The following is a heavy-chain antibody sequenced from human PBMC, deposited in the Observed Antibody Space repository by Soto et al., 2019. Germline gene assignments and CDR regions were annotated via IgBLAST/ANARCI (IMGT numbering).Heavy chain of an antibody. Sequence: QVQLVQSGAEVKKPGSSVKVSCKASGGTFSSYTISWVRQAPGQGLEWMGRIIPILGIANYAQKFQGRVTITADKSTRTAYRELSSLRSEDTAVYYCARVPPEWELGMDVWGQGTTVTVSS. CDR2: IIPILGIA. CDR3: ARVPPEWELGMDV. D-gene: IGHD1-26*01. V-gene: IGHV1-69*02. CDR1: GGTFSSYT. J-gene: IGHJ6*02.